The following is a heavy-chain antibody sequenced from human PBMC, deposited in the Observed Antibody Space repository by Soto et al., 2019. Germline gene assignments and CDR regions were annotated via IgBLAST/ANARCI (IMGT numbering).Heavy chain of an antibody. V-gene: IGHV1-18*01. CDR1: GYTFTSCG. J-gene: IGHJ3*02. Sequence: ASVKVSCKASGYTFTSCGISWVRQAPGQGLEWMGWISAYNGNTNYAQKLQGRVTMTTDTSTSTAYMELRSLRSDDTAVYYCARDPVVRGVIRPDAFDIWGQGTMVTVSS. CDR3: ARDPVVRGVIRPDAFDI. D-gene: IGHD3-10*01. CDR2: ISAYNGNT.